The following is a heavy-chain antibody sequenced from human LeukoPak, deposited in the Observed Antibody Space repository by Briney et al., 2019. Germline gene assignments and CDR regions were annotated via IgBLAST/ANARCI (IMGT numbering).Heavy chain of an antibody. V-gene: IGHV3-9*01. J-gene: IGHJ4*02. CDR1: GFTFDDYA. CDR2: ISWNSGSI. Sequence: GRSLRLSCSASGFTFDDYAMHWVRQAPGKGLEWVSGISWNSGSIGYAASVQGRLTISRDNAQISLYLQMNSLRAQATALYYFAKDKDSSSWYESGPFDYWGQGTLVTVSS. CDR3: AKDKDSSSWYESGPFDY. D-gene: IGHD6-13*01.